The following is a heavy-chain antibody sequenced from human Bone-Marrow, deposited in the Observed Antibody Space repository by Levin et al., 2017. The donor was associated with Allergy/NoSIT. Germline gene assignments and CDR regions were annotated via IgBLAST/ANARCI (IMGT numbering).Heavy chain of an antibody. CDR3: ARDHRRSSSSGPGDY. CDR1: GNTFSSYF. Sequence: GESLKISCKASGNTFSSYFMHWVRQAPGHGLEWMGIISPSGGSTNYAQKFQGRVTMTRDTSTGTLYMELRSLRFEDTAVYYCARDHRRSSSSGPGDYWGQGTLVTVSS. J-gene: IGHJ4*02. V-gene: IGHV1-46*01. D-gene: IGHD6-6*01. CDR2: ISPSGGST.